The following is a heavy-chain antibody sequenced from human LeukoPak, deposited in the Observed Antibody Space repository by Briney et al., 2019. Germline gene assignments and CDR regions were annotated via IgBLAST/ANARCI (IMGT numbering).Heavy chain of an antibody. CDR1: GYTFAGYY. CDR3: ATLYCSSTSCYGAFDI. Sequence: ASVKVSCKASGYTFAGYYMHWVRQAPGQGLEWMGWINPNSGGTNYAQKFQGRVTMTRDTSISTAYMELSRLRSDDTAVYYCATLYCSSTSCYGAFDIWGQGTMVTVSS. D-gene: IGHD2-2*01. CDR2: INPNSGGT. V-gene: IGHV1-2*02. J-gene: IGHJ3*02.